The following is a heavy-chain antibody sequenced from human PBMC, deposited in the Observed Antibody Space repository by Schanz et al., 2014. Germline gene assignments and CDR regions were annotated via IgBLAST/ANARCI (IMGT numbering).Heavy chain of an antibody. CDR3: ATLDYADSVS. CDR2: FIPILDVG. J-gene: IGHJ5*02. D-gene: IGHD4-17*01. Sequence: QVQLVQSGAEVKKPGSSVKVSCKASGGTFSTYTISWVRQARGQGLEWVGRFIPILDVGNYAQQFQGRVTFTADKSTSTAYMELNSLNSDDTAVYYCATLDYADSVSWGQGTLVTGSS. V-gene: IGHV1-69*02. CDR1: GGTFSTYT.